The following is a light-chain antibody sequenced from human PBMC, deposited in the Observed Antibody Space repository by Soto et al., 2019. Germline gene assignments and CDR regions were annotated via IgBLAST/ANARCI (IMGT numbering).Light chain of an antibody. J-gene: IGKJ4*01. Sequence: EIVLTQSPATLSLSPGERATLSCRASQSVSSYLAWYQQKPGQAPRLLIYDASNRATGIPVRFSGSGSGIDFTLTISSLEPEDFAVYYCQQRSNWRALTFGGGIKVEIK. CDR3: QQRSNWRALT. V-gene: IGKV3-11*01. CDR1: QSVSSY. CDR2: DAS.